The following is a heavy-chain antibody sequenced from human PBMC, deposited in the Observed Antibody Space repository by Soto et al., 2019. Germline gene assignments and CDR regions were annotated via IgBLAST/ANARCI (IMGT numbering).Heavy chain of an antibody. D-gene: IGHD5-18*01. CDR1: GFTFSSYG. J-gene: IGHJ4*02. CDR2: IWYDGSNK. Sequence: QVQLVESGGGVVQPGRSLRLSCAASGFTFSSYGMHWVRQAPGKGLEWVAVIWYDGSNKYYADSVKGRFTISRDNSKNTLYLQMNSLRAEDTAVYYCARGVQLWTLDYWGQGTLVTVSS. CDR3: ARGVQLWTLDY. V-gene: IGHV3-33*01.